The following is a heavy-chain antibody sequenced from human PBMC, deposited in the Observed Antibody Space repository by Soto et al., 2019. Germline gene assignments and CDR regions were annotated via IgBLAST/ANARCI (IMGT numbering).Heavy chain of an antibody. J-gene: IGHJ6*02. V-gene: IGHV1-46*01. CDR1: GYTFTSYD. D-gene: IGHD6-13*01. CDR2: INPSGGST. CDR3: ARASMAAAGRDYYYYYGMDV. Sequence: ASVKVSCKASGYTFTSYDINWVRQAPGQGLEWMGIINPSGGSTSYAQKFQGRVTMTRDTSTSTVYMELSSLRSEDTAVYYCARASMAAAGRDYYYYYGMDVWGQGTTVT.